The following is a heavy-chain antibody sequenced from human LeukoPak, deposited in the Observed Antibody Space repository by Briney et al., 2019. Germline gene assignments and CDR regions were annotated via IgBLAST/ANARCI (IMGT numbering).Heavy chain of an antibody. D-gene: IGHD1-1*01. CDR1: GYTFTAYG. V-gene: IGHV1-18*01. Sequence: ASAKVSCKASGYTFTAYGINWVRQAPGQGLEWMGWIGVYNDNTNYAQNLQGRVTMTTDTSTSTAYMELRSLRSDDTAVYYCARQIYWNVEAFDVWGQGTMVTVSS. CDR2: IGVYNDNT. CDR3: ARQIYWNVEAFDV. J-gene: IGHJ3*01.